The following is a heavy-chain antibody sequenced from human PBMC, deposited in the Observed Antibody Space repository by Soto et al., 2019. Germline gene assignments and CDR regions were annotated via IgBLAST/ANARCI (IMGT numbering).Heavy chain of an antibody. CDR3: AREYANSPEAFDF. CDR2: IYYTGST. V-gene: IGHV4-61*08. CDR1: GGSGNSDGHN. J-gene: IGHJ4*02. Sequence: SEILSLTCTVAGGSGNSDGHNWSWIRKPPGKGLEWIGYIYYTGSTNYNPSLKSRVTISLDTSRNQFSLKLSSVTAADTAVFYCAREYANSPEAFDFWGQGALVTV.